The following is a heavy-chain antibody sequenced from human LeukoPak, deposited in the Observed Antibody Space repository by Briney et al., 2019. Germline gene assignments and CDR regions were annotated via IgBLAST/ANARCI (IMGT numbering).Heavy chain of an antibody. D-gene: IGHD3-22*01. Sequence: GGSLRLSCAASGFTVSSNYMSRVRQAPGKGLEWVSVIYSGGSTYYADSVKGRFTISRDNSKNTLYLQMNSLRAEDTAVYYCAREQDSSGYYFDAFDIWGQGTMVTVSS. V-gene: IGHV3-66*02. J-gene: IGHJ3*02. CDR1: GFTVSSNY. CDR3: AREQDSSGYYFDAFDI. CDR2: IYSGGST.